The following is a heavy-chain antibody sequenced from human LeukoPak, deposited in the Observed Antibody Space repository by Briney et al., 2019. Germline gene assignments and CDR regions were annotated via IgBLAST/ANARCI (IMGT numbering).Heavy chain of an antibody. J-gene: IGHJ4*02. Sequence: SETLSLTCPVSGGSISSSSYYWGWIRQPPGKGLEWIGSIYYSGSTYYNPSLKSRVTISVDTSKNQFSLKLSSVTAADTAVYYCYPDYYGSGSYAFGRWGQGTLVTVSS. CDR1: GGSISSSSYY. CDR2: IYYSGST. D-gene: IGHD3-10*01. CDR3: YPDYYGSGSYAFGR. V-gene: IGHV4-39*01.